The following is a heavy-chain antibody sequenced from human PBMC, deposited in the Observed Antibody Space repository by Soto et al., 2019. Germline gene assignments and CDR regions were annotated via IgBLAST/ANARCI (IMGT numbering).Heavy chain of an antibody. CDR2: VYYTGTT. V-gene: IGHV4-59*01. D-gene: IGHD4-17*01. J-gene: IGHJ6*02. CDR1: GGSMNTYY. Sequence: SETLSLTCNVSGGSMNTYYWTWIRKPPGKGLEWIGYVYYTGTTNYKPSLKTRVTISVDTSKNQFSLKLTSVTAADTAMYYCARASMTTIPMDVWGRGTMVTVSS. CDR3: ARASMTTIPMDV.